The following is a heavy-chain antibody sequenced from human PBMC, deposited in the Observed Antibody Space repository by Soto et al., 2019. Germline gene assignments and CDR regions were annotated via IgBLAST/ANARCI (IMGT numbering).Heavy chain of an antibody. CDR1: GYTFTGYY. V-gene: IGHV1-2*04. Sequence: QVQLVQSGAEVKKTGASVKVSCKSSGYTFTGYYMHWVRQAPGQGLAWMGWINHNSGGTNYAQKFKGWVTMTRDTSISAGYMELSRLRSDDTAVYYCARDRGNYFDYWGQGTLVTVSS. D-gene: IGHD3-10*01. J-gene: IGHJ4*02. CDR2: INHNSGGT. CDR3: ARDRGNYFDY.